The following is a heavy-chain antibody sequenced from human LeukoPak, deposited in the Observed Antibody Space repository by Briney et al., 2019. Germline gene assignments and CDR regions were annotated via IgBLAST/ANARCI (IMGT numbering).Heavy chain of an antibody. Sequence: PSETLSLTCTVSGGSIRSYYWSWIRQPPGKGLGWIGYIYYSGSTNYNPSLKSRVTISVDTSKNQFSLKLSSVTAADTAVYYCARAGVYGSGSYTYYYGMDVWGKGTTVTVSS. CDR2: IYYSGST. J-gene: IGHJ6*04. V-gene: IGHV4-59*01. D-gene: IGHD3-10*01. CDR3: ARAGVYGSGSYTYYYGMDV. CDR1: GGSIRSYY.